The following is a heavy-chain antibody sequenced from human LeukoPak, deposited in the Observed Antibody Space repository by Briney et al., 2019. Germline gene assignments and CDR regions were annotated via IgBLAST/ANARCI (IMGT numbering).Heavy chain of an antibody. CDR1: GFTFSSYE. CDR2: ISSSGSTI. V-gene: IGHV3-48*03. J-gene: IGHJ4*02. D-gene: IGHD3-3*01. CDR3: AREGYDFWSGYSFYFDY. Sequence: GGSLRLSCAASGFTFSSYEMNWVRQAPGKGLEWVSYISSSGSTIYYADSVKGRFTISRDNAKNSLYLQMNSLRAEDTAVYYCAREGYDFWSGYSFYFDYWGQGTLVTVSS.